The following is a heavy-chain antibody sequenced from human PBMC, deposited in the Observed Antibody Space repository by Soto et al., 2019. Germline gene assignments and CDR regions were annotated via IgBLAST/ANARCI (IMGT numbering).Heavy chain of an antibody. V-gene: IGHV1-18*01. J-gene: IGHJ5*02. CDR1: GYTFTSYG. Sequence: GASVKVSCKASGYTFTSYGISWVRQAPGQGLEWMGWISAYNGNTNYAQKLQGRVTMTTDTSTSTAYMELRSLRSDDTAVYYCARDERYCGGDCYSWFEPRGQGTLVTVSS. CDR2: ISAYNGNT. CDR3: ARDERYCGGDCYSWFEP. D-gene: IGHD2-21*02.